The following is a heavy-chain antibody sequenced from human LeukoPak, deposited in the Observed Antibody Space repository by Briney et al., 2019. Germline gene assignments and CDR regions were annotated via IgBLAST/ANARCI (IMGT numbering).Heavy chain of an antibody. CDR3: ARRIAVARLFDY. V-gene: IGHV4-39*01. J-gene: IGHJ4*02. CDR2: IYYSGST. CDR1: GGSISSSSYY. Sequence: PSETQSLTCTVSGGSISSSSYYWGWIRQPPGKGLEWIGSIYYSGSTYYNPSLKSRVTISVDTSKNQFSLKLSSVTAADTAVYYCARRIAVARLFDYWGQGTLVTVSS. D-gene: IGHD6-19*01.